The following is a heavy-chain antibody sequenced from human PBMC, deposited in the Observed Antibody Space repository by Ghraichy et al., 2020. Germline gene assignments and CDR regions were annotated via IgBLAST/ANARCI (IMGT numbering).Heavy chain of an antibody. CDR1: GGTFGSYV. Sequence: SVKVSCKASGGTFGSYVINWVRQAPGQGLEWMGRIIPIFGIANSTQRFQGRVTITANTSTSAAYMELTSLRAEDTAIYYCTRGGVSSGVKNYYYSGMDVWGQGTTVTVSS. CDR3: TRGGVSSGVKNYYYSGMDV. V-gene: IGHV1-69*04. CDR2: IIPIFGIA. J-gene: IGHJ6*02. D-gene: IGHD2-15*01.